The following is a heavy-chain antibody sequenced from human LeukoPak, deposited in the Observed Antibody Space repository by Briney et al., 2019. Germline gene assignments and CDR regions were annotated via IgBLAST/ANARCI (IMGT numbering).Heavy chain of an antibody. CDR3: AKDSSSWYLDY. Sequence: GGSLRLSCAASGFTFDDYAMHWVRHAPGKGLEWVSGISWNSGSIGYADSVKGRFTISRDNAKNSLYLQMNSLRAEDTALYYCAKDSSSWYLDYWGQGTLVTVSS. J-gene: IGHJ4*02. V-gene: IGHV3-9*01. CDR2: ISWNSGSI. CDR1: GFTFDDYA. D-gene: IGHD6-13*01.